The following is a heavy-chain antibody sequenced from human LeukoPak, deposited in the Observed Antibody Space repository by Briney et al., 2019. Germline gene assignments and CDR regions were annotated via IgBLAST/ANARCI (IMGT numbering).Heavy chain of an antibody. D-gene: IGHD6-6*01. J-gene: IGHJ1*01. CDR2: IYYTGIT. Sequence: PSETLSLTCTVSGGSMSSSSYFWGWIRQPPGKGLEWIGSIYYTGITYYNPSLRSRLSISVDTSKNQFSLRLSSVTAADTAVYYCARLFQYSSSSRFFQHWGLGTLVTVSS. CDR3: ARLFQYSSSSRFFQH. CDR1: GGSMSSSSYF. V-gene: IGHV4-39*01.